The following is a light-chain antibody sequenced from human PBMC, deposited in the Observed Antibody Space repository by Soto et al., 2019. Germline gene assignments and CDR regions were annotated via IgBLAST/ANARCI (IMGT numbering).Light chain of an antibody. Sequence: QAVVTQPASVSGSPGQSITISCTGTSSDVGGYNYVSWYQQHPGKAPKLMIYDVSNRPSGVSNRFSGSKSGNTASLTISGLQAEDEADYYCSSYTSSSTLVLLGTGTKLTVL. J-gene: IGLJ1*01. CDR2: DVS. V-gene: IGLV2-14*01. CDR3: SSYTSSSTLVL. CDR1: SSDVGGYNY.